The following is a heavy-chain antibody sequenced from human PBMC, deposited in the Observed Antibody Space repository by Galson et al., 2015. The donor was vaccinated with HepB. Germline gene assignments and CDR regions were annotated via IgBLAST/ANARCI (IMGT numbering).Heavy chain of an antibody. V-gene: IGHV3-30*04. CDR2: ISSDGTNK. Sequence: SLRLSCAASGFSFSTYAMHWVRQTPGKGLEWVAIISSDGTNKYYADSVKGRFTISRDNSKNTLYLQLKSLRVEDTAIYYCARGRVVPDGMPAVFDSWGRGTLDTVSA. CDR3: ARGRVVPDGMPAVFDS. CDR1: GFSFSTYA. J-gene: IGHJ4*02. D-gene: IGHD2-2*01.